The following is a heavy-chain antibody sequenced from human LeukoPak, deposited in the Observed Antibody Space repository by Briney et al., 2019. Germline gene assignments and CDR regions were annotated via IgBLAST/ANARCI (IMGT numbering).Heavy chain of an antibody. J-gene: IGHJ4*02. CDR2: IYYSGST. Sequence: PSETLSLTCTVSGGSISSGGYYWSWIRQPPGKGLEWIGSIYYSGSTYYNPSLKSRVTISVDTSKNQFSLKLSSVTAADTAVYYCARWDVDTAMVRYWGQGTLVTVSS. CDR3: ARWDVDTAMVRY. V-gene: IGHV4-39*01. D-gene: IGHD5-18*01. CDR1: GGSISSGGYY.